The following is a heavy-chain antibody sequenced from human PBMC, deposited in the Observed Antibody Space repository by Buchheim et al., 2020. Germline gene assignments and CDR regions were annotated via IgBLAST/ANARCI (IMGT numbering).Heavy chain of an antibody. CDR3: ARASYSGSYPYYFDY. Sequence: EVQLVESGGGLVQPGGSLRLSCAASGFTFSSYEMNWVRQAPGKGLEWVSYISSSGSTIYYADSVKGRFTISRDNAKNSLYLQINSLRAEDTAVYYCARASYSGSYPYYFDYWGQGTL. D-gene: IGHD1-26*01. V-gene: IGHV3-48*03. CDR2: ISSSGSTI. CDR1: GFTFSSYE. J-gene: IGHJ4*02.